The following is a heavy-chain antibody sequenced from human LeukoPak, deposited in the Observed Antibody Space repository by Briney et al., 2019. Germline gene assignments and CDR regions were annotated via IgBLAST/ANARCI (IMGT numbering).Heavy chain of an antibody. V-gene: IGHV3-23*01. CDR3: AKGRAVVAAPFHY. D-gene: IGHD2-15*01. Sequence: PGGSLRLSCAASRFTFSNYAMNWVRQAPGKGLEWVSAISGSGGSTYYVDSVKGRFTISRDNSKNTLYLQMNSLRAEDTAVYYCAKGRAVVAAPFHYWGQGTLVTVSS. CDR2: ISGSGGST. CDR1: RFTFSNYA. J-gene: IGHJ4*02.